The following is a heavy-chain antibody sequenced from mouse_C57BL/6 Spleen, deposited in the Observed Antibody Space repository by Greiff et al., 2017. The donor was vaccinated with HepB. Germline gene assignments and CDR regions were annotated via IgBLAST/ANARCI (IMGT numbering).Heavy chain of an antibody. D-gene: IGHD2-3*01. V-gene: IGHV1-50*01. CDR1: GYTFTSYW. CDR3: ARGDDGYLYAMDY. Sequence: VQLQQPGAELVKPGASVKLSCKASGYTFTSYWMQWVKQRPGQGLEWIGEIDPSDSYTNYNQKFKGKATLTVDTSSSTAYMQLSSLTSEDSAVYYCARGDDGYLYAMDYWGQGTSVTVSS. J-gene: IGHJ4*01. CDR2: IDPSDSYT.